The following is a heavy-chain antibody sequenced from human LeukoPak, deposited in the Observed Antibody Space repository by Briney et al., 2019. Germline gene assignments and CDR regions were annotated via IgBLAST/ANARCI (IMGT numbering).Heavy chain of an antibody. D-gene: IGHD4-11*01. CDR3: ARDKDYPYYYYRDV. J-gene: IGHJ6*03. CDR2: ISSSSSTI. CDR1: GFTFSSYS. V-gene: IGHV3-48*01. Sequence: SGGSLRLSCAASGFTFSSYSMKWVRQAPGKGLECVLYISSSSSTIYYAHSVKGRFTISRDNAKNTLYLQINSLRAEDTAVFYCARDKDYPYYYYRDVGG.